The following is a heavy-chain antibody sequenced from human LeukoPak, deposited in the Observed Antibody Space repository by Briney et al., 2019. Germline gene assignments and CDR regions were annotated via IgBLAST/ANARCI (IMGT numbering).Heavy chain of an antibody. J-gene: IGHJ4*02. CDR2: IIWNGGRT. D-gene: IGHD2-15*01. V-gene: IGHV3-9*01. CDR3: ARVAARSYYFDY. CDR1: GFTFDDYA. Sequence: GGSLRLSCAASGFTFDDYAMHWVRQAPGKGLEWVSDIIWNGGRTGYADSVKGRFTISRDNAKNSLYLQMNNLRPEDTAVYYCARVAARSYYFDYWGQGTLVTVSS.